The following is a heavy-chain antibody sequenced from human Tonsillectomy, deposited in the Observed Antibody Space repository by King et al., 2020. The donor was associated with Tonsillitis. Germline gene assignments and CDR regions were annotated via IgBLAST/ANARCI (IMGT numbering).Heavy chain of an antibody. CDR1: GYSFTTYW. CDR3: ARRYATDHYYFDD. CDR2: IYVGDSDT. J-gene: IGHJ4*02. V-gene: IGHV5-51*01. Sequence: QLVQSGAEVKKPGESLKISCKGSGYSFTTYWIGWVRQMPGKGLEWMGIIYVGDSDTTYSPSFQGQVTISADKSISTAYLQWSSLKASDTAMYYCARRYATDHYYFDDWGQGTLVTVSS. D-gene: IGHD2-2*01.